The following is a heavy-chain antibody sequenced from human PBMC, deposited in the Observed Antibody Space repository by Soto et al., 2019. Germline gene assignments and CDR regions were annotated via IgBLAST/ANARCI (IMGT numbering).Heavy chain of an antibody. D-gene: IGHD2-2*01. CDR1: GYTFTSY. Sequence: ASVKVSCKASGYTFTSYGWVRQAPGQGLEWMGRIIPILGIANYAQKFQGRVTITADKSTSTAYMELSSLGSEDTAVYYCASITYCSSTSCYDYWGQGTLVTVSS. J-gene: IGHJ4*02. CDR2: IIPILGIA. CDR3: ASITYCSSTSCYDY. V-gene: IGHV1-69*04.